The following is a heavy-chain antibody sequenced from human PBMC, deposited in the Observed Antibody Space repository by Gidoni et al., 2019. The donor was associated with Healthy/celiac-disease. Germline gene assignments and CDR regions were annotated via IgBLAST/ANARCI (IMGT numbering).Heavy chain of an antibody. J-gene: IGHJ4*02. CDR1: GGTFSSYA. CDR2: IIPIVGTA. V-gene: IGHV1-69*01. CDR3: ARGGVDYDFWSGYYAFDY. D-gene: IGHD3-3*01. Sequence: QVQLVQSGAEVKKPGSSVKVSCKASGGTFSSYAISWVRQAPGQGLEWMGGIIPIVGTANYAQKFQGRVTMTADESTSTAYMELSSLRSEDTAVYYCARGGVDYDFWSGYYAFDYWGQGTLVTVSS.